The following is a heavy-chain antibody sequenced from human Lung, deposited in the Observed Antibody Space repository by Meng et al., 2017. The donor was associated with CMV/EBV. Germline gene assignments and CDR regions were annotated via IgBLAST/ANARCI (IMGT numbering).Heavy chain of an antibody. Sequence: SVXVSCKSSGDTFSKHSINWVRQAPGQGLEWMGGIIPKVGITDSAQKLQGRVTITADKSTNTAYMDLRSLRPEDTALYYCAVWRGAPATAPFWSGLFDNWXQGTLVTVSS. CDR2: IIPKVGIT. D-gene: IGHD3-3*01. CDR1: GDTFSKHS. J-gene: IGHJ4*02. CDR3: AVWRGAPATAPFWSGLFDN. V-gene: IGHV1-69*10.